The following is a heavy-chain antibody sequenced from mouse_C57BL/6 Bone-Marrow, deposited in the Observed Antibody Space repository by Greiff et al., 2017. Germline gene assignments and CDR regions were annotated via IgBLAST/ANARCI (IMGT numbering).Heavy chain of an antibody. CDR1: GFTFSSYA. V-gene: IGHV5-4*01. CDR3: ARDRAMDD. Sequence: EVHLVESGGGLVKPGGSLKLSCAASGFTFSSYAMSWVRQTPEKRLEWVATISDGGSYTYYPDNVKGRFTISRDNAKNNLYLQMSHLQSEDTAMYCCARDRAMDDWGKGTSVTVSS. J-gene: IGHJ4*01. CDR2: ISDGGSYT.